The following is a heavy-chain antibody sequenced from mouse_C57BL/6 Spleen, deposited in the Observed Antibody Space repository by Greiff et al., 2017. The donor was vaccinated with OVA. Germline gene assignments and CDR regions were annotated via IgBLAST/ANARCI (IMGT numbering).Heavy chain of an antibody. CDR2: IDPETGGT. D-gene: IGHD2-10*02. J-gene: IGHJ1*03. Sequence: VKLVESGAELVRPGASVTLSCKASGYTFTDYEMHWVKQTPVHGLEWIGAIDPETGGTAYNQKFKGKAILTADKSSSTAYMELRSLTSEDSAVYYCTRSSMGYFDVWGTGTTVTVSS. CDR3: TRSSMGYFDV. CDR1: GYTFTDYE. V-gene: IGHV1-15*01.